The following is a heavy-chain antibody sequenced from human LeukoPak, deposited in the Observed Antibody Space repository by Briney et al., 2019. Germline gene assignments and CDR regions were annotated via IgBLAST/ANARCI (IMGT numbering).Heavy chain of an antibody. Sequence: GGSLRLSCAASGFTFSSYAMSWVRQAPGKGLEWVSAISGSGGSTYYADSVKGRFTISRDNSKNTLYLQMNSLRAEDAAVYYCANEGNEGYSNYSPDYWGQGTLVTVSS. CDR1: GFTFSSYA. CDR2: ISGSGGST. J-gene: IGHJ4*02. V-gene: IGHV3-23*01. CDR3: ANEGNEGYSNYSPDY. D-gene: IGHD4-11*01.